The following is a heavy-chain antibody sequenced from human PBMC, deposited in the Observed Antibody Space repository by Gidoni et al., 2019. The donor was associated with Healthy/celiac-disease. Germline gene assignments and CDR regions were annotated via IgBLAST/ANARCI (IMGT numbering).Heavy chain of an antibody. D-gene: IGHD3-10*01. CDR3: ARDPYGSGSYGDYYYYGMDV. Sequence: QVQVVGAGGGVVRPGRSMRISCAAAGFTFSSYGMHWVRQAPGKGLEGVAVIWYDGSNKYYADSVKGRFTISRDNSKNTLYLQMNSLRAEDTAVYYCARDPYGSGSYGDYYYYGMDVWGQGTTVTVSS. CDR2: IWYDGSNK. J-gene: IGHJ6*02. CDR1: GFTFSSYG. V-gene: IGHV3-33*01.